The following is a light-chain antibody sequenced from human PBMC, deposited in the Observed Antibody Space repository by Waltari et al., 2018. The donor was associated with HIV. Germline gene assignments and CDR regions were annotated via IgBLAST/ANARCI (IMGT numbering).Light chain of an antibody. CDR1: NIGNRD. Sequence: SYVLTQPPSISVAPGTTATITCSGKNIGNRDVHWYQQKPGQAPILVIFDDDDRPSGIPERFSGSNSDNTATLTINRVEVGDEGDYYCQVWDSGSDHVFGSGTTVTVL. V-gene: IGLV3-21*01. CDR3: QVWDSGSDHV. J-gene: IGLJ1*01. CDR2: DDD.